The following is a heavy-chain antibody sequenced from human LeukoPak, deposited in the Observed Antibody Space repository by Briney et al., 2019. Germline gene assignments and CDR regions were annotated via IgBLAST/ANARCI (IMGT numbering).Heavy chain of an antibody. V-gene: IGHV4-4*02. J-gene: IGHJ3*01. CDR3: ASASSGWYDAFDV. CDR2: IYHSGNT. D-gene: IGHD6-19*01. Sequence: PSGTLSLTCAVPGAFISGSNWWSWVRQPPGKGLEWIGEIYHSGNTNYNPSLKSRVTISVDKSKNQFSLKLSSVAAADTAVYYCASASSGWYDAFDVWGQGTMVMVSS. CDR1: GAFISGSNW.